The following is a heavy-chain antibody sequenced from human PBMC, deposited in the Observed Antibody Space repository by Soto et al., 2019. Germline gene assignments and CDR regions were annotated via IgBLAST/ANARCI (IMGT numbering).Heavy chain of an antibody. CDR3: ARDWAAALDY. CDR1: GLIFGYDS. Sequence: PWGPLRVSCAAAGLIFGYDSSNWVRQAPGKGLEWVSSISGSRGYIYYGDSVKGRFTISRDNAKNSVVLQMNNLRAEDTAVYYCARDWAAALDYWGPGTLVTVSS. V-gene: IGHV3-21*01. J-gene: IGHJ4*02. D-gene: IGHD6-13*01. CDR2: ISGSRGYI.